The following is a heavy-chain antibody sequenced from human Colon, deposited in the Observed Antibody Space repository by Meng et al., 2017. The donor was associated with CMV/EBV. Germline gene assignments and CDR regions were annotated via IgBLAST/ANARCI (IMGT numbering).Heavy chain of an antibody. V-gene: IGHV1-2*02. Sequence: QGRLVQCGGEVKKPGASVKVSCKTSGYTFTGYFMFWVRQAPGQGLEWMGSLNPNSGDTNSAQKFHGRLTMTRDTSIHTAYMELGSLRSDDTAVYYCATISGGDFDFWGQGTLVTVSS. J-gene: IGHJ4*02. CDR2: LNPNSGDT. CDR1: GYTFTGYF. CDR3: ATISGGDFDF. D-gene: IGHD3-10*01.